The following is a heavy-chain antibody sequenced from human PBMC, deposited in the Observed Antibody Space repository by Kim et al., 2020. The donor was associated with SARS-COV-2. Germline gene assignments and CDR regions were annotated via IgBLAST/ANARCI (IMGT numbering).Heavy chain of an antibody. D-gene: IGHD2-15*01. Sequence: YNPSLESRVTISVDTSTNQFSLKLSSVTAADTAVYYCARGLVVAASYFDYWGQGTLVTVSS. J-gene: IGHJ4*02. V-gene: IGHV4-34*01. CDR3: ARGLVVAASYFDY.